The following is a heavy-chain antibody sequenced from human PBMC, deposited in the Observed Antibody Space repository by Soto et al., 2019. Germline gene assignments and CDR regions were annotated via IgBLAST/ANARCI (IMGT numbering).Heavy chain of an antibody. Sequence: PGGSLRLSCAASGFTFSSYAMHWVRQAPGKGLEWVAVISYDGSNKYYADSVKGRFTISRDNSKNTLYLQMNSLRAEDTAVYYCARADPDASVGYWGQGTLVTVSS. CDR3: ARADPDASVGY. D-gene: IGHD2-15*01. J-gene: IGHJ4*02. CDR1: GFTFSSYA. V-gene: IGHV3-30-3*01. CDR2: ISYDGSNK.